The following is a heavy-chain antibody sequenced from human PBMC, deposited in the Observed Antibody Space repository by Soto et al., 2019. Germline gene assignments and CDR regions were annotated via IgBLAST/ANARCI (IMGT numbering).Heavy chain of an antibody. D-gene: IGHD2-8*01. CDR2: IYYSGST. CDR1: GGSISSGDYY. V-gene: IGHV4-30-4*01. Sequence: SETLSLTCTVSGGSISSGDYYWSWIRQPPGKGLEWIGYIYYSGSTYYNPSLKSRVTISVDTSKNQFSLQLSSVTAADTAVYYCGMGYYYYYMDVWGKGTTVTVSS. CDR3: GMGYYYYYMDV. J-gene: IGHJ6*03.